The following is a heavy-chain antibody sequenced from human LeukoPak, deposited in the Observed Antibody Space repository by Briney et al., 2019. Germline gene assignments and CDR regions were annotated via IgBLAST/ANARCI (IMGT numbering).Heavy chain of an antibody. CDR1: GGSISSYY. CDR2: IHYSGST. V-gene: IGHV4-59*12. J-gene: IGHJ4*02. Sequence: SETLSLTCTVSGGSISSYYWSWIRQPPGKGLEWIGYIHYSGSTNYNPSLKSRVTISVDTSKNQFSLKLSSVTAADTAVYYCARGVGITPFDYWGQGTLVTVSS. D-gene: IGHD1-26*01. CDR3: ARGVGITPFDY.